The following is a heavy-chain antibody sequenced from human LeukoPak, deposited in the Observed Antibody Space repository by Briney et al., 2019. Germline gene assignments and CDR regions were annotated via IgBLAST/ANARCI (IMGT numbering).Heavy chain of an antibody. CDR2: INPSGGST. Sequence: GASVKVSCKASGYTFTSYYMHWVRQAPGQGLEWMRIINPSGGSTSYAQKFQGRVTMTRDTSTSTVYMEPSSLRSEDTAVYYCARSYSYGYFDYWGQGTLVTVSS. V-gene: IGHV1-46*01. CDR1: GYTFTSYY. CDR3: ARSYSYGYFDY. D-gene: IGHD5-18*01. J-gene: IGHJ4*02.